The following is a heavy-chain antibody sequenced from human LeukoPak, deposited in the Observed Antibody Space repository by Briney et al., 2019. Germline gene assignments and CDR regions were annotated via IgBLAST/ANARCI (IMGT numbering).Heavy chain of an antibody. Sequence: GASVKVSCKASGYTFTSYDINWVRQATGQGLEWMGWMNPNSGNTGYAQKFQGRVTTTRNTSISTAYMELSSLRSEDTAVYYCARALTGEGDWFDPWGQGTLVTVSS. D-gene: IGHD7-27*01. J-gene: IGHJ5*02. CDR3: ARALTGEGDWFDP. CDR1: GYTFTSYD. V-gene: IGHV1-8*01. CDR2: MNPNSGNT.